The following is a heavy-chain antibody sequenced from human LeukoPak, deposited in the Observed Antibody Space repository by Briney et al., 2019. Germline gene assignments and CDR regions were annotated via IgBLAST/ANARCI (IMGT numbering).Heavy chain of an antibody. Sequence: PSETLSLTCTVSGGSISSSSYYWGWIRQPPGKGLVWIGSIYYSGSTYYNPSLKSRVTISVDTSKNQFSLKLSSVTAADTAVYYCARHYRGAGYYYDSSGQFRGYFDYWGQGTLVTVSS. V-gene: IGHV4-39*01. J-gene: IGHJ4*02. CDR1: GGSISSSSYY. CDR3: ARHYRGAGYYYDSSGQFRGYFDY. D-gene: IGHD3-22*01. CDR2: IYYSGST.